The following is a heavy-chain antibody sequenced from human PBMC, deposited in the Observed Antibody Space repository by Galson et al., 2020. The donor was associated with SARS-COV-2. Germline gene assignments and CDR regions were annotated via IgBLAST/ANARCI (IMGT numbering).Heavy chain of an antibody. CDR3: ASGIVAVPASMAWFDP. CDR2: IHHSCST. D-gene: IGHD2-21*01. J-gene: IGHJ5*01. V-gene: IGHV4-38-2*02. Sequence: SETLSLTCTVSGHSIINGFFWGWIRQPPGKGLEWLGTIHHSCSTYYQPSLKSRVALSIDISKNQFSLKLTSLTAADTAVYYCASGIVAVPASMAWFDPWGQGTLVTVSS. CDR1: GHSIINGFF.